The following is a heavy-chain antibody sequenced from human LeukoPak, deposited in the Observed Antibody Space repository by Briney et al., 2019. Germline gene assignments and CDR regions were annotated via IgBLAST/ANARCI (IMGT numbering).Heavy chain of an antibody. CDR2: IYYSGST. CDR1: GGSISSYY. CDR3: ARGWELLQYYFDY. J-gene: IGHJ4*02. V-gene: IGHV4-59*01. D-gene: IGHD1-26*01. Sequence: PSETLSLTCTVSGGSISSYYWSWIRPPPGKGLEWSGYIYYSGSTNYNPSLKSRVTISVDTSKNQFSLKLSSVTAADTAVYYCARGWELLQYYFDYWGQGTLVTVSS.